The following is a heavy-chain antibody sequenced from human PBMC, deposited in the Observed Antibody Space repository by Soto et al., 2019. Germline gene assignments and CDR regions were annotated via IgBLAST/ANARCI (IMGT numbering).Heavy chain of an antibody. CDR3: ARDRGMATIHDYSFDY. V-gene: IGHV1-69*12. J-gene: IGHJ4*02. CDR1: GGTFSSYA. D-gene: IGHD4-4*01. Sequence: QVQLVQSGTEVKKPGSSVKVSCKASGGTFSSYAISWVRQAPGQGLEWMGGIIPIFGTANYAQKFQGRVTITADESTSTAYMELSSLRSEDTAVYYCARDRGMATIHDYSFDYWGQGTLVTVSS. CDR2: IIPIFGTA.